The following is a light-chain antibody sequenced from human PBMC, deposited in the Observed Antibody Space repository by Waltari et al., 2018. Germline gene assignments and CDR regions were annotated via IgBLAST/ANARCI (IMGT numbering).Light chain of an antibody. V-gene: IGKV3-11*01. Sequence: EIVLTQSPATLSLSPGERATLSCRASQSVGSYLAWYQQKPGQATRLLIYAASNRATGIPARFSGSGSGTDFTLTISSLEPEDFAVYYCQHRSNWPITFGQGTRLEIK. J-gene: IGKJ5*01. CDR2: AAS. CDR1: QSVGSY. CDR3: QHRSNWPIT.